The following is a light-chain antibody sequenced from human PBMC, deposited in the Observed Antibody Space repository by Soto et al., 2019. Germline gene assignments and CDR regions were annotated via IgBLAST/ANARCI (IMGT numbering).Light chain of an antibody. CDR2: DVS. Sequence: QSVLTQPASVSGSPGQSITISCSDTSSDVSGYKSVSWYQQHPGKAPKLIIYDVSNRPSGVSDRFSGSKSGNTASLTISGLQAEDEADYYCYSHKSTINRVFGGGTKVTVL. CDR1: SSDVSGYKS. J-gene: IGLJ2*01. V-gene: IGLV2-14*03. CDR3: YSHKSTINRV.